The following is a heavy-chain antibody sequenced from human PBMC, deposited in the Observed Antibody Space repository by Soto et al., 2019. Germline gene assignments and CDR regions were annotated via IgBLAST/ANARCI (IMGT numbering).Heavy chain of an antibody. CDR3: ARDQGFRVVINSNWFDP. CDR2: ISAYNGNT. Sequence: ASVKVSFKASGYTFSRYGIMWVRQAPGQGLEWMGWISAYNGNTNSAEKLRGRLTMTTDASTTTAYMELRSLRSDDTAIYYCARDQGFRVVINSNWFDPWGQGTLVTVSS. V-gene: IGHV1-18*01. D-gene: IGHD2-21*01. CDR1: GYTFSRYG. J-gene: IGHJ5*02.